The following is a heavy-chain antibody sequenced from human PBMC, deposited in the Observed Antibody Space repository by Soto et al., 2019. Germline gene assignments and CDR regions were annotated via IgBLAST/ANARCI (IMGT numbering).Heavy chain of an antibody. CDR3: ARDQGFRVVINSNWFDP. CDR2: ISAYNGNT. Sequence: ASVKVSFKASGYTFSRYGIMWVRQAPGQGLEWMGWISAYNGNTNSAEKLRGRLTMTTDASTTTAYMELRSLRSDDTAIYYCARDQGFRVVINSNWFDPWGQGTLVTVSS. V-gene: IGHV1-18*01. D-gene: IGHD2-21*01. CDR1: GYTFSRYG. J-gene: IGHJ5*02.